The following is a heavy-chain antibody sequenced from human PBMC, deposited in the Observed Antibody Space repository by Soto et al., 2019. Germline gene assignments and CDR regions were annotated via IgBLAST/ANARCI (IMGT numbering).Heavy chain of an antibody. J-gene: IGHJ5*02. CDR2: VRYEGRAE. V-gene: IGHV3-33*03. Sequence: QVQLVESGGGVVQPGTSLRLSCAASGFTFSTYGMHWVRQAPGKGLEYVAGVRYEGRAEYYVDSVRGGFTIFRDTYKNILSLQLSSLRAEDTAVDDCGTGFFAAVYAAHFYPWGQGTPVTVSS. CDR1: GFTFSTYG. CDR3: GTGFFAAVYAAHFYP. D-gene: IGHD2-8*01.